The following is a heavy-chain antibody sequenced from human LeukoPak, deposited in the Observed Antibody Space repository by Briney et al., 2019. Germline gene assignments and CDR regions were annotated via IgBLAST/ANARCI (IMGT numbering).Heavy chain of an antibody. CDR3: ARAHCSGGACPNWLDP. CDR2: ISSGSTYI. CDR1: GFTFSSYR. J-gene: IGHJ5*02. Sequence: GGSLRLSCAASGFTFSSYRMNWVRQAPGKGLEWVSSISSGSTYIYYADSVKGRFTISRDNAKNSLYLQMDSLRAEDTALYYCARAHCSGGACPNWLDPWGQGTLVTVSS. V-gene: IGHV3-21*01. D-gene: IGHD2-15*01.